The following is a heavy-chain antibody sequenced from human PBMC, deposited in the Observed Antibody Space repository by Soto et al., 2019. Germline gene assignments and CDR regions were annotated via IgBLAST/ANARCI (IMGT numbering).Heavy chain of an antibody. J-gene: IGHJ4*02. CDR2: HHSDST. CDR1: GGSMRGQH. CDR3: ATYTVGEGGRGY. D-gene: IGHD3-16*01. Sequence: QVQLQESGPGLVKPSETLSLTCTVSGGSMRGQHWSWIRQPPGKGLEWIGHHSDSTNYNPSLKSRITISTATSKNQFSLKLSSVTAAATAVYYCATYTVGEGGRGYWGQGTLVTVSS. V-gene: IGHV4-4*09.